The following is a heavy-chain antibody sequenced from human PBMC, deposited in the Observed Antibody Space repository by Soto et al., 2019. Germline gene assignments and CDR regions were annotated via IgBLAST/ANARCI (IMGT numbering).Heavy chain of an antibody. J-gene: IGHJ5*02. V-gene: IGHV1-18*01. CDR3: ARDRNYDFWSGPYWFDP. CDR1: GYTFTSYG. D-gene: IGHD3-3*01. CDR2: ISAYNGNT. Sequence: ASVKVSCKASGYTFTSYGISWVRQAPGQGLEWMGWISAYNGNTNYAQKLQGRVTMTTDTSTSTAYMELRSLRSDDTAVYYCARDRNYDFWSGPYWFDPWGQGTLVTVPS.